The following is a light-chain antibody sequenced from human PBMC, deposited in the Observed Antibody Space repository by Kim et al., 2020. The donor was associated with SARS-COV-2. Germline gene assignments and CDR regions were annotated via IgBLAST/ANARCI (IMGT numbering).Light chain of an antibody. CDR1: QSISSY. Sequence: ASVGDRVTITCRASQSISSYLNWYQQKPGKAPKLLIYAASSLQSGVPSRFSGSGSGTDFTLTISSLQPEDFATYYCQQSYSTPRTFGQGTKVDIK. CDR2: AAS. V-gene: IGKV1-39*01. CDR3: QQSYSTPRT. J-gene: IGKJ1*01.